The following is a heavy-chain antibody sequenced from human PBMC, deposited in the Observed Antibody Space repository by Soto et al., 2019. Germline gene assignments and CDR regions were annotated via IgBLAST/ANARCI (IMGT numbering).Heavy chain of an antibody. CDR1: GFTFSTYS. CDR2: ISSSANYI. CDR3: ASQDGDYVSFGY. J-gene: IGHJ4*02. V-gene: IGHV3-21*01. Sequence: EVLLVESGGGLVKPGGSLRLSCAASGFTFSTYSMNWVRQAPGKGLEWVSSISSSANYIYYADSVKGRFTISRDDAKNSVHLQMNSLRVEDTAVYYCASQDGDYVSFGYWGQGTLVTVSS. D-gene: IGHD4-17*01.